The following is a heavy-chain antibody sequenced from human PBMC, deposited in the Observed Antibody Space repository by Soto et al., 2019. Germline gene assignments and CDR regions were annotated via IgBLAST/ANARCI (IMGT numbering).Heavy chain of an antibody. CDR2: IIPMFGKP. CDR3: ARGFRDGYFYAMDV. D-gene: IGHD2-21*01. CDR1: GGTFSSYA. V-gene: IGHV1-69*01. Sequence: QVLLVQSGAEVKKSGSSVKVSCKASGGTFSSYAINWVRQAPGQGLEWMGGIIPMFGKPNYAENFQGRVKISADESTITAYMELSSLTSDDAAVYYCARGFRDGYFYAMDVWGQGTTVTVS. J-gene: IGHJ6*02.